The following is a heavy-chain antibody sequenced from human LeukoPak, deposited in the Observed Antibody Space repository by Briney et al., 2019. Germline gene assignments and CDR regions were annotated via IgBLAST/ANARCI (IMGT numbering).Heavy chain of an antibody. CDR2: IRSKVNSYAT. J-gene: IGHJ4*02. CDR3: AKRQTSSSLLYYFDY. D-gene: IGHD6-6*01. V-gene: IGHV3-73*01. CDR1: GFTFSGSA. Sequence: GGSLRLSCAASGFTFSGSAMHWVRQASGKGLEWVGRIRSKVNSYATAYAASVKGRFTISRDDSKNTAYLQMNSLKTEDTAVYYCAKRQTSSSLLYYFDYWGQGALVTVSS.